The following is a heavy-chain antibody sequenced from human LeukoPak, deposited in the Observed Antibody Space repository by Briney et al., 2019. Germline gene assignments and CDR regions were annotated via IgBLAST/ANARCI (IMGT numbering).Heavy chain of an antibody. J-gene: IGHJ6*02. Sequence: GGSLRLSCVVSGFTFSSYWMHWVRQGPGKGLVWVSRIDTGGSNTLYADSVKGRFTISRDNAKNSLYLQMNSLRAEDTAVYYCARDTPVMGQWEGMDVWGQGTTVTVSS. CDR3: ARDTPVMGQWEGMDV. V-gene: IGHV3-74*01. CDR2: IDTGGSNT. D-gene: IGHD1-26*01. CDR1: GFTFSSYW.